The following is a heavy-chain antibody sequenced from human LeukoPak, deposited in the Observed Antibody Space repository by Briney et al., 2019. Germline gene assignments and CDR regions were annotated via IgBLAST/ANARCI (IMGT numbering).Heavy chain of an antibody. V-gene: IGHV3-20*04. CDR1: GFNFNDYG. Sequence: GGSLRLSCAASGFNFNDYGMSWVRQVLGKRLEWVSGINWTGDDTNYADSVKGRFTISRDNAKNSLYLQMNSLRAEDTAVYYCARDSVHGYYDSSGYSALFDYWGQGTLVTVSS. J-gene: IGHJ4*02. CDR3: ARDSVHGYYDSSGYSALFDY. D-gene: IGHD3-22*01. CDR2: INWTGDDT.